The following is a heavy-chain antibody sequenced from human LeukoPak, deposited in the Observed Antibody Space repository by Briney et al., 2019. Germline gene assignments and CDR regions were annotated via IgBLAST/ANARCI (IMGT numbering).Heavy chain of an antibody. Sequence: ASVKVSCKASGYTFTSYDINWVRQATGQGLEWMGWMNPNSGNTGYAQKFQGRVTMTRNTSISTAYMELSSLRSEDTAVYYCAKDLMVRGVIITTIFDYWGQGTLVTVSS. V-gene: IGHV1-8*01. D-gene: IGHD3-10*01. J-gene: IGHJ4*02. CDR1: GYTFTSYD. CDR3: AKDLMVRGVIITTIFDY. CDR2: MNPNSGNT.